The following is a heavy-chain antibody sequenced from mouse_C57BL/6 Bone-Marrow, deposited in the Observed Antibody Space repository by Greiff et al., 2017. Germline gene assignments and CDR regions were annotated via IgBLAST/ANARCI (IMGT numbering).Heavy chain of an antibody. CDR3: ARWSMDY. V-gene: IGHV1-69*01. Sequence: QLQQPGAELVMPGASVKLSCKASGYPFTSYWLHWVKQRPGQGLEWLGEIDPSDSYTNYNQKFKGKSTLTIDKSSSTAYMQLRSLTSEDSAVYYFARWSMDYWGQGTSVTVSA. J-gene: IGHJ4*01. CDR2: IDPSDSYT. CDR1: GYPFTSYW.